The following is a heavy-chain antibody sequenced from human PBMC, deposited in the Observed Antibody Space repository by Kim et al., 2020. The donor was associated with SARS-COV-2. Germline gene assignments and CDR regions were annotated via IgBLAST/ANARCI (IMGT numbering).Heavy chain of an antibody. CDR3: ARITRYDFWSGQYYYYYGMDV. CDR1: GGSITNYY. V-gene: IGHV4-59*13. D-gene: IGHD3-3*01. J-gene: IGHJ6*02. Sequence: SETLSLTCTVSGGSITNYYWSWIRQPPGKGLEWIGYIYYSGSTNYIPSLKSRVTISVDTSKNQFSLKLSSVTAADTAVYYCARITRYDFWSGQYYYYYGMDVWGQGTTVTVSS. CDR2: IYYSGST.